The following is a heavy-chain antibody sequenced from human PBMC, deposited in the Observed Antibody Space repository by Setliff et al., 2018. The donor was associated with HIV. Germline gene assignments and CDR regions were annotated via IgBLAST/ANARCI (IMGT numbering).Heavy chain of an antibody. J-gene: IGHJ1*01. CDR3: AKDGSGWSQH. V-gene: IGHV3-66*01. Sequence: LSLSCEASGFSVSGNYMTWVRQAPGKGLEWVSVTYYVGTTIYADSVRGRFTVSRDNAKSSLYLQMSGLRTEDMAVYYCAKDGSGWSQHWGQGTRVTVSS. CDR2: TYYVGTT. D-gene: IGHD6-19*01. CDR1: GFSVSGNY.